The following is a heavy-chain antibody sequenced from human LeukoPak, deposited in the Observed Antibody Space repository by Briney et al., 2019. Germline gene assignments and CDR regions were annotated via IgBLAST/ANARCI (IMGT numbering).Heavy chain of an antibody. CDR3: ARGLSGSFLGFGY. CDR2: IYYSGST. J-gene: IGHJ4*02. D-gene: IGHD1-26*01. CDR1: GGSISSYY. Sequence: SETLSLTCTVSGGSISSYYWSWIRQPPGKGLEWIGYIYYSGSTNYNPSLKSRVTISVDTSKNQFSLKLSSVTAADTAVYYCARGLSGSFLGFGYWGQGTLVTVSS. V-gene: IGHV4-59*12.